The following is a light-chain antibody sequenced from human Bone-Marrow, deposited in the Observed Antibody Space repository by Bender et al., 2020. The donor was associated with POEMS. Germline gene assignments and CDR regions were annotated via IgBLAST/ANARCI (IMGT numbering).Light chain of an antibody. V-gene: IGLV3-21*02. CDR1: NIGSKS. J-gene: IGLJ1*01. Sequence: SYVLTQPPSVSVAPGQTATITCGGNNIGSKSVHWSQQKTGQAPVLVAYDDSDRPSGIPERFTGSNFGHTATLTIRSVEAGYEADYYCQVWDSSSDHYVFGTGTKVTVL. CDR2: DDS. CDR3: QVWDSSSDHYV.